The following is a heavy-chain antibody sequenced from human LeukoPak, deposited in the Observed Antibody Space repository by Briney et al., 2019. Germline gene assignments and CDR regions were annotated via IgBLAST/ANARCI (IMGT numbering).Heavy chain of an antibody. CDR1: GFTFSTSA. Sequence: GGSLRLSCAASGFTFSTSAMAWVRQAPGKGLEWVSAISGSGGSTYYADSVKGRFTLSRYNSKITLSLQMDSLRAEDTAVYYCAKTWPYFGYGYFDFWGRGTLVTVSS. V-gene: IGHV3-23*01. CDR3: AKTWPYFGYGYFDF. D-gene: IGHD3-9*01. CDR2: ISGSGGST. J-gene: IGHJ2*01.